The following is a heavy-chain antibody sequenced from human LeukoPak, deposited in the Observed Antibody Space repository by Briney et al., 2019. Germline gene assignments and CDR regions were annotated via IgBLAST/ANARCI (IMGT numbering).Heavy chain of an antibody. V-gene: IGHV3-53*01. J-gene: IGHJ4*02. D-gene: IGHD4-17*01. CDR2: IYSGGTT. Sequence: GGSLRLSCAASGFSVSSNYMNWVRQAPGKGLEWVSIIYSGGTTYYADSVKGRFTISRDNSKNTLYLQMNSLRGEDTAVYYCARVLWNGDYPRFDYWGQGTLVTVSS. CDR3: ARVLWNGDYPRFDY. CDR1: GFSVSSNY.